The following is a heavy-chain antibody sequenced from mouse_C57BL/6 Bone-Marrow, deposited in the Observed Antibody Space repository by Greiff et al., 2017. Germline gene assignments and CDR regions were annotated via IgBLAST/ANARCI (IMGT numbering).Heavy chain of an antibody. J-gene: IGHJ1*03. CDR2: ISGGGGNT. D-gene: IGHD1-1*01. CDR3: SRQVTTVLATKYFDV. Sequence: EVQGVESGGGLVKPGGSLKLSCAASGFTISSYTMSWVRQTPEQRLQWVAAISGGGGNTDYPDSVKSRFTISRDNDKNILYLQMSSLRSEDTALYYCSRQVTTVLATKYFDVWGTGTTVTVSS. V-gene: IGHV5-9*01. CDR1: GFTISSYT.